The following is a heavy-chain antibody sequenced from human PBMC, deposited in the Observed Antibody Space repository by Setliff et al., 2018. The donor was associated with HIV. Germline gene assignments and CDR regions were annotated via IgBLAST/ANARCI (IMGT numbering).Heavy chain of an antibody. D-gene: IGHD4-17*01. J-gene: IGHJ4*02. Sequence: SETLSLTCTVSGPSINIHYWSWIRQSPGKAFEWIGYIYSTGSTNYNPSLQSRVTISMVASRNQFSLKATSVTAADTAVYYCAKGAGFYGDYTFDHWGQGRQVTVSS. CDR3: AKGAGFYGDYTFDH. CDR1: GPSINIHY. V-gene: IGHV4-59*11. CDR2: IYSTGST.